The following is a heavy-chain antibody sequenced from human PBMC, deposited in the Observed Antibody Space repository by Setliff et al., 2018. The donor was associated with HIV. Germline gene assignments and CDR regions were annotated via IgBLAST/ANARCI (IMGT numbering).Heavy chain of an antibody. CDR3: ARDLSHRTTGYYYGMDV. CDR1: GGSISSSNW. V-gene: IGHV4-4*02. Sequence: SETLSLTCAVSGGSISSSNWWSWVRQPPGKGLEWIGEIYHSGSTNYNPSLKSRVTISVDKSKNQFSLKLSSVTAADTAVYYCARDLSHRTTGYYYGMDVWGQGTTVT. J-gene: IGHJ6*02. CDR2: IYHSGST. D-gene: IGHD1-7*01.